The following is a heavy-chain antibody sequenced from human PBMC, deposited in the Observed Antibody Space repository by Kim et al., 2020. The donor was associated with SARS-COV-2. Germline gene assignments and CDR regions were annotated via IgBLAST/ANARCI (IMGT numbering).Heavy chain of an antibody. Sequence: ASVKVSCKASGYTFTSYGISWVRQAPGQGLEWMGWISAYNGNTNYAQKLQGRVTMTTDTSTSTAYMELRSLRSDDTAVYYCARSDLDIVVVPAAIRFDPWGQGTLVTVSS. J-gene: IGHJ5*02. CDR2: ISAYNGNT. CDR3: ARSDLDIVVVPAAIRFDP. D-gene: IGHD2-2*01. V-gene: IGHV1-18*01. CDR1: GYTFTSYG.